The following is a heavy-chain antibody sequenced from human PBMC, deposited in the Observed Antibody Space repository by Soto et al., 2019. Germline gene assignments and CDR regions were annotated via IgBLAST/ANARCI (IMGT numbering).Heavy chain of an antibody. Sequence: VGSLRLSCAASGFTFSSYGMHWVRQAPGKGLEWVAVISYDGSNKYYADSVKGRFTISRDNSKNTLYLQMNSLRAEDTAVYYCAKIPLATVTTYPDYWGQGTLVTVS. J-gene: IGHJ4*02. V-gene: IGHV3-30*18. D-gene: IGHD4-4*01. CDR2: ISYDGSNK. CDR3: AKIPLATVTTYPDY. CDR1: GFTFSSYG.